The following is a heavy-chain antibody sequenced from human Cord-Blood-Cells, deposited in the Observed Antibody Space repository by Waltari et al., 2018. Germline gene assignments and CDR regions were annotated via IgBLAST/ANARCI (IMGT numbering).Heavy chain of an antibody. D-gene: IGHD6-6*01. V-gene: IGHV4-38-2*02. CDR1: GYSISSGSS. CDR2: IYHSGST. J-gene: IGHJ4*02. CDR3: ARDSSSSDY. Sequence: QVQLQESGPGLVKPSETLSLTCAVSGYSISSGSSWGWIRQPPGKGLEWIGSIYHSGSTYYNPSLKSRVTISVDTSKNQFSLKLSSVTAADTAVYYCARDSSSSDYWGQGTLVTVSS.